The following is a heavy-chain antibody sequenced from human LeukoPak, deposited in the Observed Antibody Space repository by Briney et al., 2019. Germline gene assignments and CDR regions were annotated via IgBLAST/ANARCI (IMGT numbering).Heavy chain of an antibody. V-gene: IGHV1-18*01. CDR3: ARDHGFSGGSYFDTFDI. Sequence: ATVKVSCKASGYIFTTYGISWVRQAPGQGLEWMGWISGYNDDTNYAQKLQGRVTMTTDTSTSTAYMELRSLTSDDTAVYYCARDHGFSGGSYFDTFDIWGRGTMVTVSS. J-gene: IGHJ3*02. CDR2: ISGYNDDT. CDR1: GYIFTTYG. D-gene: IGHD1-26*01.